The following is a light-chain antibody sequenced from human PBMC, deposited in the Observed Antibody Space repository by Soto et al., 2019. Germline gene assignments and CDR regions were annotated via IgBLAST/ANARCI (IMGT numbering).Light chain of an antibody. Sequence: ETVLTQSPGTLSLTPGERVTLSCRASQSVRSSYLAWYQQKPGQAPRLLIYGASGRATGIPDRFSGSGSGTDYSLTISRLEHEDFAVYYCHQYGNPPQTFGQGTKVEIK. V-gene: IGKV3-20*01. CDR1: QSVRSSY. CDR3: HQYGNPPQT. J-gene: IGKJ1*01. CDR2: GAS.